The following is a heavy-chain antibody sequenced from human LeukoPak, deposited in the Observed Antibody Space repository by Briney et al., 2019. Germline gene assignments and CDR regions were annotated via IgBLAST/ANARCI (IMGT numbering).Heavy chain of an antibody. J-gene: IGHJ4*02. CDR1: GFTFSSYA. Sequence: GGSLRLSCAASGFTFSSYAMSWVRQALEKGLEWVSAIRDSGSSTHYADSVKGRFTTSRDNSKNTPFLQMNSLRAEDTAIYYCAKYGPQDSGSSHFDYWGQGALVTVSS. D-gene: IGHD1-26*01. CDR2: IRDSGSST. CDR3: AKYGPQDSGSSHFDY. V-gene: IGHV3-23*01.